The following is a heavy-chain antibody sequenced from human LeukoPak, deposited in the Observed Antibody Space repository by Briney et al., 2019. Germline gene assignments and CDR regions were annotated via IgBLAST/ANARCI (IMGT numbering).Heavy chain of an antibody. J-gene: IGHJ4*02. CDR2: ISYSGTTI. CDR1: GFTFSSYE. D-gene: IGHD1-1*01. CDR3: ARGTGYDY. V-gene: IGHV3-48*03. Sequence: PGGSLRLSCAASGFTFSSYEMNWVRQAPGKGLEWVSYISYSGTTIYYADSVRGRFTISRDNAKNSLYLQMASPRVEDTAVYYCARGTGYDYWGQGTLVTVSS.